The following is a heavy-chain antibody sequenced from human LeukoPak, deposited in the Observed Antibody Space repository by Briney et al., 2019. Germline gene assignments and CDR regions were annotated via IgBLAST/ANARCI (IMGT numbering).Heavy chain of an antibody. CDR2: ISGSGGST. CDR3: ARTGIFGELLGYDY. V-gene: IGHV3-23*01. D-gene: IGHD3-10*01. CDR1: GFTFSSYA. Sequence: PGGSLRLSCAASGFTFSSYAMSWVRQAPGKGLEWVSAISGSGGSTYYADSVKGRFTISRDNSKNTLYLQMNSLRAEDTAVYYCARTGIFGELLGYDYWGQGTLVTVSS. J-gene: IGHJ4*02.